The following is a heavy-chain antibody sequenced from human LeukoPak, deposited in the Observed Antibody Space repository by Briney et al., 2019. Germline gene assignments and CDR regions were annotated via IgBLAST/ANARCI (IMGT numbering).Heavy chain of an antibody. V-gene: IGHV4-39*07. Sequence: SETLSLTCTVSGGSISSSSYYWGWIRQPPGKGLGWIGSIYYSGSTYYNPSLKSRVTISVDTSKNQFSLKLSSVTAADTAVYYCARDLSRPIAAAGTDYWGQGTLVTVSS. D-gene: IGHD6-13*01. CDR2: IYYSGST. CDR3: ARDLSRPIAAAGTDY. J-gene: IGHJ4*02. CDR1: GGSISSSSYY.